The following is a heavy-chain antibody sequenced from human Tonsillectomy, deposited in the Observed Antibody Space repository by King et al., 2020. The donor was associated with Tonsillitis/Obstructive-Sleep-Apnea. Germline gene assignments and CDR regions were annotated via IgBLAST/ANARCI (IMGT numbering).Heavy chain of an antibody. CDR3: AKDRGFTYGPSDAFDI. Sequence: QVQLVESGGGVVQPGRSLRLSCAASGFTFSTSGMHWVRQAPGKGLEWVAVIWFDGSNKYYTDSVKGRFTISRDNSKNTLYLQMNSLRAEATAVYYCAKDRGFTYGPSDAFDIWGQGTMVTVSS. CDR1: GFTFSTSG. CDR2: IWFDGSNK. J-gene: IGHJ3*02. D-gene: IGHD5-18*01. V-gene: IGHV3-33*06.